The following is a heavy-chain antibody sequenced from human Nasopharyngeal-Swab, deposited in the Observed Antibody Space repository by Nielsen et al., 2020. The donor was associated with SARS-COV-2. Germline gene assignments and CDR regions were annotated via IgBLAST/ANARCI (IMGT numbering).Heavy chain of an antibody. CDR2: ISGSEHTT. CDR3: AKDRDSGDDSDDYYHYYGMDV. J-gene: IGHJ6*02. CDR1: GFTFRSYA. D-gene: IGHD5-12*01. V-gene: IGHV3-23*01. Sequence: GRSLRLSCAASGFTFRSYAISWVRQAPGKGLAWVSVISGSEHTTYYADSVKGRFTISRDNSKNTVNLQMNSLRVEDTAIYYCAKDRDSGDDSDDYYHYYGMDVWGQGTTVTVFS.